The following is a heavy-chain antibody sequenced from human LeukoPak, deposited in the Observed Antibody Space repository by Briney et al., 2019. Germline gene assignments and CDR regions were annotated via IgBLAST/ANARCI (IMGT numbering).Heavy chain of an antibody. J-gene: IGHJ4*02. CDR3: ARAGNFRHYYDSSGYYFDY. Sequence: AASVTVSCKASGYTFSSYAISWVRQAPGQGLEWMGGIIPIFGTANYAQKFQGRVTITADESTSTAYMELSSLRSEDTAVYYCARAGNFRHYYDSSGYYFDYWGQGTLVTVSS. CDR1: GYTFSSYA. CDR2: IIPIFGTA. V-gene: IGHV1-69*13. D-gene: IGHD3-22*01.